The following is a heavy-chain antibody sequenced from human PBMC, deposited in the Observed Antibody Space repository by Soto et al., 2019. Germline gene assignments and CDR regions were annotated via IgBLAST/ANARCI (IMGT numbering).Heavy chain of an antibody. Sequence: NPSETLSLTCTVSGGSISSSSYYWGWIRQPPGKGLEWIGSIYYSGSTYYNPSLKSRVTISVDTSKNQFSLKLSSVTAADTAVYYCARQVYYDILTGYRPNWFDPWGQGTLVTVSS. CDR3: ARQVYYDILTGYRPNWFDP. J-gene: IGHJ5*02. V-gene: IGHV4-39*01. CDR2: IYYSGST. CDR1: GGSISSSSYY. D-gene: IGHD3-9*01.